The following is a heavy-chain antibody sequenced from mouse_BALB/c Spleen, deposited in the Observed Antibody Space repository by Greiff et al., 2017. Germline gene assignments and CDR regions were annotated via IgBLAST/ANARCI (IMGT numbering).Heavy chain of an antibody. CDR3: TLLYAMDY. D-gene: IGHD2-1*01. V-gene: IGHV6-6*02. Sequence: EVKLMESGGGLVQPGGSMKLSCVASGFTFSNYWMNWVRQSPEKGLEWVAEIRLKSNNYATHYAESVKGRFTISRDDSKSSVYLQMNNLRAEDTGIYYCTLLYAMDYWGQGTSVTVSS. CDR2: IRLKSNNYAT. CDR1: GFTFSNYW. J-gene: IGHJ4*01.